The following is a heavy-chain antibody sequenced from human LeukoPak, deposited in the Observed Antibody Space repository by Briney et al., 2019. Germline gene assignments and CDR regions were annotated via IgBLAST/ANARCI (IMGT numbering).Heavy chain of an antibody. Sequence: GGSLRLSCAASGFTFSSYAMSWVRQAPGKGLEWVSAISGSGGSTYYADSVKGRFTISRDNSKNTLYLQMNSLRAEDTAVYYCAKVWKRDYYGSGSYSNYFDYWGQGTLVTVSS. CDR1: GFTFSSYA. CDR3: AKVWKRDYYGSGSYSNYFDY. J-gene: IGHJ4*02. CDR2: ISGSGGST. V-gene: IGHV3-23*01. D-gene: IGHD3-10*01.